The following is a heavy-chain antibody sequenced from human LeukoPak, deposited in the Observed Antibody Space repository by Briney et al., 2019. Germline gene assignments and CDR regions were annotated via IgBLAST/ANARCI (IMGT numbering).Heavy chain of an antibody. CDR1: GFTFSSYA. V-gene: IGHV3-23*01. CDR3: AKKTYYYDISGYYPFDY. Sequence: GGSLRLSCAASGFTFSSYAMSWVRQAPGKGLEWGSAISGSGGSTYYAASVKGRFTISRDNSKNTLYLQMNSLRAEDTAVYYCAKKTYYYDISGYYPFDYWGQGTLVTVSS. D-gene: IGHD3-22*01. J-gene: IGHJ4*02. CDR2: ISGSGGST.